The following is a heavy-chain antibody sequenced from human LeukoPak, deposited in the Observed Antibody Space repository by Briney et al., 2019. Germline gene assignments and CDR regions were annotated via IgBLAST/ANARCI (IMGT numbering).Heavy chain of an antibody. CDR1: GGSISGYY. V-gene: IGHV4-4*09. D-gene: IGHD1-26*01. CDR2: IYTSGST. CDR3: ARAYSRSYSHFDD. J-gene: IGHJ4*02. Sequence: SETLSLTCTVSGGSISGYYWGWTRQPPGKGLEWIGYIYTSGSTNYNPSLKSRVTISVDTSKNQFSLRLSSVTAADTAMYFCARAYSRSYSHFDDWGQGTLVTVSS.